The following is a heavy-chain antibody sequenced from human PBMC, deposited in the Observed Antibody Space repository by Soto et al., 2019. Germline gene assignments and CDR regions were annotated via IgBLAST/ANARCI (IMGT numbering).Heavy chain of an antibody. CDR1: GFIFSSYG. CDR2: IWYEGCHE. CDR3: ARALPPSMDRGFDY. Sequence: QVQLVESGGGVVQPGRSLTLSCAASGFIFSSYGMHWVRKAPGKGLEWVALIWYEGCHEYYIDSVKGRLTISRDDSRNTLFLQMNSLRPEDTAVYYCARALPPSMDRGFDYWGQGTLVTVSS. V-gene: IGHV3-33*01. J-gene: IGHJ4*02. D-gene: IGHD3-10*01.